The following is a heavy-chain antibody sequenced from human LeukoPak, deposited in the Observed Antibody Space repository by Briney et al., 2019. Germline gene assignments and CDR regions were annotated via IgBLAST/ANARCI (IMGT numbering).Heavy chain of an antibody. CDR3: AGTPYDYVWGSYRKRGAFDI. D-gene: IGHD3-16*02. V-gene: IGHV4-39*07. Sequence: SETLSLTCTVSGGSISSSSYYWSWIRQPPGKGLEWIGEINHSGSTNYNPSLKSRVTISVDTSKNQFSLKLSSVTAADTAVYYCAGTPYDYVWGSYRKRGAFDIWGQGTMVTVSS. CDR1: GGSISSSSYY. CDR2: INHSGST. J-gene: IGHJ3*02.